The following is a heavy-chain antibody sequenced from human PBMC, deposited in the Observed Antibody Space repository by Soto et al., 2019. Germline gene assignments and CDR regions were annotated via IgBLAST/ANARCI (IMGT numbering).Heavy chain of an antibody. CDR2: ISYDGSNK. V-gene: IGHV3-30-3*01. CDR1: GFTFSSYA. J-gene: IGHJ3*02. D-gene: IGHD3-3*01. CDR3: ARESRITIFGVVIRGGHAFDI. Sequence: GGSLRLSCAASGFTFSSYAMHWVRHAQGKGLGWVAVISYDGSNKYYADSVKGRFTISRDNSKNTLYLQMNSLRAEDTAVYYCARESRITIFGVVIRGGHAFDIWGQGTMVTVSS.